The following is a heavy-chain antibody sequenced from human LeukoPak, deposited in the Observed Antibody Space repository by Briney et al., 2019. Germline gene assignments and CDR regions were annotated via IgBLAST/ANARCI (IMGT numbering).Heavy chain of an antibody. CDR2: IRSKANSYAT. D-gene: IGHD5-12*01. CDR1: GFTFSGSA. CDR3: TSRGATDV. V-gene: IGHV3-73*01. J-gene: IGHJ6*04. Sequence: PGGSLRLSCAASGFTFSGSAMHWVRQASGKGLEWVGRIRSKANSYATAYAASVKGRFTISRDDPKNTAYLQMNSLKTEDTAVYYCTSRGATDVWGKGTTVTVSS.